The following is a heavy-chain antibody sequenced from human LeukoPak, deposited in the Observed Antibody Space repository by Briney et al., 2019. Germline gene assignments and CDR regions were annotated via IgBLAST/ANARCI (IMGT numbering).Heavy chain of an antibody. CDR2: ISGSGGST. CDR1: GFTFSSYA. CDR3: AKSPPLGYYDSSGSFDY. J-gene: IGHJ4*02. D-gene: IGHD3-22*01. Sequence: GGSLRLSCAASGFTFSSYAMSWVRQAPGKGLEWVSAISGSGGSTYYADSVKGRFTISRDNSKNTLYLQMNSLRAEDTAVYYCAKSPPLGYYDSSGSFDYWGQGTLVTVSS. V-gene: IGHV3-23*01.